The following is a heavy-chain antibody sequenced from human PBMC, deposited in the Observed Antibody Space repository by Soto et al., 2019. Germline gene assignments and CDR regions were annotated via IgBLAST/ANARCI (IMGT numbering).Heavy chain of an antibody. CDR3: ARLSSGSLVFDL. D-gene: IGHD2-15*01. CDR1: GGSISSSSYY. V-gene: IGHV4-39*01. Sequence: QLQLQESGPGLVKPSETLSLTCTVSGGSISSSSYYWGWIRQPPGKGLEWIGSIYYSGSTYYNPSHKSRVPISVDTSKNQFSLKLSSVTAADTAVYYCARLSSGSLVFDLWGRGTLVTVSS. CDR2: IYYSGST. J-gene: IGHJ2*01.